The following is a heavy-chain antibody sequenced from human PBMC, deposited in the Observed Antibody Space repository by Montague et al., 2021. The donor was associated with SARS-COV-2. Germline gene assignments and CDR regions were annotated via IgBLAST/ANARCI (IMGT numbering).Heavy chain of an antibody. Sequence: SLRLSCAASGFTFSSYAMSWVRQAPGKGLEWVSSIFGSGGSSYFAASVKGRFTISRDNSKNTLYLQMDSLRVEDTAIYYCAKDPTIVYLVYFEYWGQGTLVTVSS. CDR2: IFGSGGSS. CDR3: AKDPTIVYLVYFEY. D-gene: IGHD2-15*01. J-gene: IGHJ4*02. V-gene: IGHV3-23*01. CDR1: GFTFSSYA.